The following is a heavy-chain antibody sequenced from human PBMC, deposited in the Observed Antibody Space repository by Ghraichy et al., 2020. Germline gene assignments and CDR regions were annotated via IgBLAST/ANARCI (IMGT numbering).Heavy chain of an antibody. CDR1: GFTVSSNY. CDR3: ARDSTPGYGDYGYYYYYMDV. CDR2: IYSGANT. J-gene: IGHJ6*03. V-gene: IGHV3-53*01. Sequence: GGSLRLSCAASGFTVSSNYISWVRQAPGKGLEWVSVIYSGANTYYADSVKGRFTISRDNSKNMVYLQMNSLRAEDTAVYYCARDSTPGYGDYGYYYYYMDVWGKGTTVTVSS. D-gene: IGHD4-17*01.